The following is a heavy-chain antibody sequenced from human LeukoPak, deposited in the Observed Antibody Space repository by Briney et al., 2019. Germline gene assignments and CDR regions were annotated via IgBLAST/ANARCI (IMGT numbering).Heavy chain of an antibody. V-gene: IGHV4-38-2*02. CDR3: ARGEYYYDSSGYSNWFDP. D-gene: IGHD3-22*01. CDR2: IYHSGST. J-gene: IGHJ5*02. Sequence: SETLSLTCTVSGYSISSGYYWGWIRQPPGKGLEWIGSIYHSGSTYYNPSLKSRVTISVDTSKNQFSLKLSSVTAADTAVYYCARGEYYYDSSGYSNWFDPWGQGTLVTVSS. CDR1: GYSISSGYY.